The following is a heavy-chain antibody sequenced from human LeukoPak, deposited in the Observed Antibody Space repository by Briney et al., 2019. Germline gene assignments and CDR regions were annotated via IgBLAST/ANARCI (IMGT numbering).Heavy chain of an antibody. Sequence: SETLSLTCTVSGDSIGTYFWNWMRQSAGEGLEWIGHVYDGGRTNYNPSLKGRVTISVDTSRNLFSLRLSSVTAADTAVYYCARDFVETGVVRFDMWGQGTMVTVAS. V-gene: IGHV4-4*07. CDR2: VYDGGRT. J-gene: IGHJ3*02. CDR3: ARDFVETGVVRFDM. D-gene: IGHD2-8*02. CDR1: GDSIGTYF.